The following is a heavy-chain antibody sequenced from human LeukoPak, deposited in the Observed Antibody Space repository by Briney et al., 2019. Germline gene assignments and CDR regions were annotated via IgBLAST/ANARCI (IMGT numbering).Heavy chain of an antibody. CDR1: GYSFTSYW. CDR2: IYPGDSDT. V-gene: IGHV5-51*01. Sequence: GESLKISCKGSGYSFTSYWIGWVRQMPGKGLEWMGIIYPGDSDTRYSPSFQGQVTISADKSISTAYLQRSSLKASDTAMYYCARPDYDSSLRGAFDIWGQETMVTVSS. J-gene: IGHJ3*02. D-gene: IGHD3-22*01. CDR3: ARPDYDSSLRGAFDI.